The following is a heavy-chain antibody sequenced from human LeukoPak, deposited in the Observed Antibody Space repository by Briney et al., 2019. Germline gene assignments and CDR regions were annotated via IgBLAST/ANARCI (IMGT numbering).Heavy chain of an antibody. CDR1: GFTFSSYG. V-gene: IGHV3-30*02. CDR2: IRYDGSNK. Sequence: PGGSLRLSCAASGFTFSSYGMHWVRQAPGKGLEWVAFIRYDGSNKYYADSVKGRFTISRDNSKNTLYLQMNSLRAEDTAVYYCAKDQGATMIVVVITTLDYWGQGTLVTVSS. CDR3: AKDQGATMIVVVITTLDY. D-gene: IGHD3-22*01. J-gene: IGHJ4*02.